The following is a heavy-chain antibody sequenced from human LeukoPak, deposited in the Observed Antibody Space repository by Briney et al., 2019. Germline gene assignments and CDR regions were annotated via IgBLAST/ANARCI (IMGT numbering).Heavy chain of an antibody. D-gene: IGHD1-14*01. Sequence: ASETLSLTCTVSGGSISPHYWSWIRQAAGKGLEWIGRIYSSGTTNYNPSLRNRVSMSVDTSKNQFSLNLSSLTAADTAVYYCARDGFRTLYYFDYWGQGILVTVSS. V-gene: IGHV4-4*07. CDR1: GGSISPHY. J-gene: IGHJ4*02. CDR3: ARDGFRTLYYFDY. CDR2: IYSSGTT.